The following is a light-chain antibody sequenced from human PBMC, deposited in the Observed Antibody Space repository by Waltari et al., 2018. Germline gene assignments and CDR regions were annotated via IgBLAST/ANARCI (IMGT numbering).Light chain of an antibody. CDR2: GNK. CDR1: RSNIGSNT. Sequence: QSVLTQPPSASGTPGQGVTISCSGSRSNIGSNTVNWYQHLPGTAPKVLIQGNKQRPSGVPDRFSGSESGTSASLAVSGLQSEDEGDYYCATWDDSLNGVVFGGGTKLTVL. CDR3: ATWDDSLNGVV. V-gene: IGLV1-44*01. J-gene: IGLJ2*01.